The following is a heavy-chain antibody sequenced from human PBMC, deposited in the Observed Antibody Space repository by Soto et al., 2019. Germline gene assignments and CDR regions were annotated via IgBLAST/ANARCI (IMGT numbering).Heavy chain of an antibody. Sequence: ASVKVSCKASGYTFTSYYLHWVRQAPGQGLEWMGIINPSGGNTGYAQKFQGRVTMTWDTSTSTVYMELSSLRSEDTAVYYCARDGPITMVRVIDYWGQGTLVTVSS. V-gene: IGHV1-46*03. CDR2: INPSGGNT. D-gene: IGHD3-10*01. J-gene: IGHJ4*02. CDR1: GYTFTSYY. CDR3: ARDGPITMVRVIDY.